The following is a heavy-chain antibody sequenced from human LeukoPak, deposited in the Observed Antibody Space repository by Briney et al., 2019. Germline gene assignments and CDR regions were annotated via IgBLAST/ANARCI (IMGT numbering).Heavy chain of an antibody. CDR1: GDSISGSNYY. CDR3: ARPLNYYYYMHV. Sequence: SQSLSLTCTVSGDSISGSNYYWGWIRQPPGKGLEWIGSVYYSRNTYYNPSLKSRVAISVDTSKNQFSLNLTSVTAADTAVYYCARPLNYYYYMHVWGKGAPV. J-gene: IGHJ6*03. CDR2: VYYSRNT. V-gene: IGHV4-39*01.